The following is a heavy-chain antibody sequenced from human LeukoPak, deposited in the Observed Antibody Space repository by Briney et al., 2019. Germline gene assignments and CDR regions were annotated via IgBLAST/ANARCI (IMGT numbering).Heavy chain of an antibody. CDR2: IRYDGSNK. CDR1: GFTFSSYG. Sequence: PGGSLRLSCAASGFTFSSYGMHWVRQAPGKGLEWVAFIRYDGSNKYYADSVKGRFTISRDNSENTLYLQMNSLRAEDTAVYYCAKSTDYYGSGSYFDYWGQGTLVTVSS. CDR3: AKSTDYYGSGSYFDY. V-gene: IGHV3-30*02. J-gene: IGHJ4*02. D-gene: IGHD3-10*01.